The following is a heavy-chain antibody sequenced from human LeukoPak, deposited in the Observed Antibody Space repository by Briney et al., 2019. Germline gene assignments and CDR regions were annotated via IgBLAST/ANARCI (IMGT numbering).Heavy chain of an antibody. D-gene: IGHD3-22*01. CDR2: IYYSGST. Sequence: SETLSLTCTVSGGSISIYYWSCIRQPPGRGLEWIGHIYYSGSTNYNPSLKSRVTISVDTSRNQFSLKLNSVTAADTAVYYCAKSNGYGLIDIWGQGTMVTVSS. CDR1: GGSISIYY. J-gene: IGHJ3*02. V-gene: IGHV4-59*12. CDR3: AKSNGYGLIDI.